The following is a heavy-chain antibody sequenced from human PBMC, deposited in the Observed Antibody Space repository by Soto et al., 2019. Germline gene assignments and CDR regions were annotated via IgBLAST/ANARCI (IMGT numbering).Heavy chain of an antibody. J-gene: IGHJ4*02. CDR2: INHSGST. CDR3: ERTLHYRELDY. Sequence: SETLSLTCAVYGGSFSGYYWSWIRQPPGKGLEWIGEINHSGSTNYNPSLKSRVTISVDTSKNQFSLKLSSVTAADTAVYYCERTLHYRELDYWGQGTLVTVSS. V-gene: IGHV4-34*01. D-gene: IGHD3-16*02. CDR1: GGSFSGYY.